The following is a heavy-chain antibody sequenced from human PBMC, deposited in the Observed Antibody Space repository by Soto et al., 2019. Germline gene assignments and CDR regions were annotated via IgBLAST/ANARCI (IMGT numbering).Heavy chain of an antibody. Sequence: EVQLVQSGAEVKKPGESLKISCKGSGYSFTSYWIGWVRQMPGKGLEWMGIIYPGDSDTRYSPSFQGQVTISADKSISTAYLQWSSLKASDTAMYYCARLMPHMVRGLYYFDYWGQGTLVTVSS. CDR3: ARLMPHMVRGLYYFDY. V-gene: IGHV5-51*03. CDR2: IYPGDSDT. CDR1: GYSFTSYW. J-gene: IGHJ4*02. D-gene: IGHD3-10*01.